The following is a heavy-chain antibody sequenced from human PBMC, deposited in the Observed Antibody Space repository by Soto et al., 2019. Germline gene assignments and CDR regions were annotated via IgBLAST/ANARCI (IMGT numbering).Heavy chain of an antibody. D-gene: IGHD1-1*01. CDR1: SGAISSSSW. CDR3: ACQGARSYTWTY. Sequence: QVQLQESGPGLVKSSGTLSLTCAVSSGAISSSSWYSWVRQPPGKGLEWIGEIHHSGTTYCNPALESRLSISLDAPRNPFSLRLSSVTAADTAVYYCACQGARSYTWTYWCQGTLVTVSS. V-gene: IGHV4-4*02. CDR2: IHHSGTT. J-gene: IGHJ4*02.